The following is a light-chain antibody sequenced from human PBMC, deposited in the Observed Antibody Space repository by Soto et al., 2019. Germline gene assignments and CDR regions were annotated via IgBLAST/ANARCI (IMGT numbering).Light chain of an antibody. V-gene: IGKV1-39*01. CDR3: QQSYSTLPWT. CDR1: QSISNY. J-gene: IGKJ1*01. CDR2: AAS. Sequence: DIQMTQSPSSLSASVGDRVTITCRASQSISNYLNWYQQKPGKAPELLIYAASGLQSGVPSRFSGSGSGTDFTLTISSLQPEDFATYYCQQSYSTLPWTFGQGTKVEIK.